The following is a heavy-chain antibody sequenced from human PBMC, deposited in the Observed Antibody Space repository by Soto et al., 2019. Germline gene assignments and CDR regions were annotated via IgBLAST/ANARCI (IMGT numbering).Heavy chain of an antibody. CDR2: IYNSGNT. CDR3: AAPPRY. Sequence: SETLSLTCTVSAGSISSYYWNWIRQPPGKGLEWIGYIYNSGNTNYNPSLRSRVTISVDTSKNQFSLKLTSVTAADPAVYYCAAPPRYWGQGTLVTVSS. D-gene: IGHD6-6*01. J-gene: IGHJ4*02. CDR1: AGSISSYY. V-gene: IGHV4-59*01.